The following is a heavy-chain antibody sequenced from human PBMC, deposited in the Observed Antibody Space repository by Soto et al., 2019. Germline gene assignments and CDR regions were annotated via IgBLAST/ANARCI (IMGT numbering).Heavy chain of an antibody. J-gene: IGHJ4*02. Sequence: PGGSLRLSCTAPGFTFSSSVMHWVRQAPGKGLEWVAVIFSDGTNKYYADSVRGRFTISRDNSKNTLYLQMNSLRAEDTALYYCAKTPYEELLPFDSWGLGTLVTVSS. CDR3: AKTPYEELLPFDS. V-gene: IGHV3-30*18. CDR1: GFTFSSSV. CDR2: IFSDGTNK. D-gene: IGHD2-15*01.